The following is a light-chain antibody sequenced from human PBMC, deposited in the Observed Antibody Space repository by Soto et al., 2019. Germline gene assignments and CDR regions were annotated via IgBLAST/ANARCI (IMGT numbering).Light chain of an antibody. CDR2: EGS. J-gene: IGLJ1*01. Sequence: QSALTQPASVSGSPGQSITISCTGTSSDVGSYNLVSWYQQHPGKAPKVMIYEGSKRPSGVSNRFSGSKSGNTASLTISGLQAEDEADYYCCSYAGSNNYVFGTGTKVTVL. V-gene: IGLV2-23*01. CDR1: SSDVGSYNL. CDR3: CSYAGSNNYV.